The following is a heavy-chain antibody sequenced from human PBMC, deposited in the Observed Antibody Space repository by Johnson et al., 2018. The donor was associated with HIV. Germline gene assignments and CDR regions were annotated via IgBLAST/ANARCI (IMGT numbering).Heavy chain of an antibody. V-gene: IGHV3-64*01. CDR2: LSSNGGST. Sequence: EQLVESGGGLVQPGGSLRLSCAASGFTFSSYAMHWVRQAPGKGLEYVSALSSNGGSTYYANSVKGRFTISRDNSKNTLYLQMGSLRAEDMAVYYCARADGSGSYFGFEIWGQGTMVTVSS. J-gene: IGHJ3*02. CDR1: GFTFSSYA. D-gene: IGHD3-10*01. CDR3: ARADGSGSYFGFEI.